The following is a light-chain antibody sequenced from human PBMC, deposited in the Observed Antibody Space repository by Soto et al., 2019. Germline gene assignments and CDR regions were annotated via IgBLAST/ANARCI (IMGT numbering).Light chain of an antibody. J-gene: IGLJ1*01. CDR3: VSYTTSASYV. CDR2: DIN. V-gene: IGLV2-14*01. CDR1: SSDVGNYIF. Sequence: QSVLTQPASVSGSPGQSITISCTGTSSDVGNYIFVSWYRQHPGKAPKLMIYDINNRPSGVSNRFSGSKSGNTASLTISGLQAEDEADYYCVSYTTSASYVFGTGTNVNGL.